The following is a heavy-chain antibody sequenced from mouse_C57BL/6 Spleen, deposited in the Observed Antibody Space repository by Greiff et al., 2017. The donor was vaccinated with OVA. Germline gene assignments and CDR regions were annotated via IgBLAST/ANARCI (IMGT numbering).Heavy chain of an antibody. V-gene: IGHV1-39*01. J-gene: IGHJ4*01. CDR3: ARRDYDGYYYAMDY. CDR2: INPNYGTT. Sequence: QLQESGPELVKPGASVKISCKASGYSFTDYNMNWVKQSNGKSLEWIGVINPNYGTTSYNQKFKGKATLTVDQSSSTAYMQLNSLTSEDSAVYYCARRDYDGYYYAMDYWGQGTSVTVSS. D-gene: IGHD2-4*01. CDR1: GYSFTDYN.